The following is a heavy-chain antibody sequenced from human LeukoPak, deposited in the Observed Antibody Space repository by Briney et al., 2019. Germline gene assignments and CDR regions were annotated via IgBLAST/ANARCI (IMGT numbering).Heavy chain of an antibody. CDR1: GGSISSYY. J-gene: IGHJ4*02. CDR2: IYYSGST. CDR3: ARGGYYDSSGYPDY. Sequence: SETLSLTCTVSGGSISSYYWSWIRQPPGKGLEWIGYIYYSGSTNYNPSLKSRVTISVDTSKNQFSLKLSSVTAADTAVYYCARGGYYDSSGYPDYWGQGTQVTVSS. V-gene: IGHV4-59*08. D-gene: IGHD3-22*01.